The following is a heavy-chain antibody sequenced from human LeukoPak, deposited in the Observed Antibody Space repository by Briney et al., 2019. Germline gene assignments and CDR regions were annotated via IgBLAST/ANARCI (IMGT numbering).Heavy chain of an antibody. CDR1: GGSISSSNW. J-gene: IGHJ6*03. CDR3: AREETGYSYGYRYYYYYYMDV. D-gene: IGHD5-18*01. CDR2: IYHSGST. Sequence: ESSETLSLTCAVSGGSISSSNWWSWVRQPPGKGLEWIGEIYHSGSTNYNPSLKSRVTISVDKSKNQFSLKLSSVTAADTAVYYCAREETGYSYGYRYYYYYYMDVWGKGTTVTVSS. V-gene: IGHV4-4*02.